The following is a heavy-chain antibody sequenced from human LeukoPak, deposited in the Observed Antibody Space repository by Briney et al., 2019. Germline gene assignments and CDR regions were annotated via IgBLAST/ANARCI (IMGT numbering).Heavy chain of an antibody. CDR1: GGSISSSSYY. Sequence: SETLSLTCTVSGGSISSSSYYWGWIRQPPGKGLEWIESIYYSGSTYYNPSLKSRVTISVDTSKNQFSLKLSSVTAADTAVYYCARAGPYYDSSGYYLGYYFDYWGQGTLVTVSS. J-gene: IGHJ4*02. CDR3: ARAGPYYDSSGYYLGYYFDY. CDR2: IYYSGST. V-gene: IGHV4-39*07. D-gene: IGHD3-22*01.